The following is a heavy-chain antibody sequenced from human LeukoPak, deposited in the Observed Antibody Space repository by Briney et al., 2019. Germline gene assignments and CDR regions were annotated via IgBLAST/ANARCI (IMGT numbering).Heavy chain of an antibody. Sequence: SVKVSCKASGGTFSSYAISWVRQAPGQGLEWMGRIIPIFGTANYAKKLQGGVTITTDESTSTAYMELSRLRSEDTAVYYCARGGYSYGYSFDYWGQGTLVTVSS. D-gene: IGHD5-18*01. CDR2: IIPIFGTA. CDR3: ARGGYSYGYSFDY. J-gene: IGHJ4*02. V-gene: IGHV1-69*05. CDR1: GGTFSSYA.